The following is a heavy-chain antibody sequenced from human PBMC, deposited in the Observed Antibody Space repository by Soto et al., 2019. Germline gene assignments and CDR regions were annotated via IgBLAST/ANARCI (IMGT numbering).Heavy chain of an antibody. CDR2: ISGSGDST. J-gene: IGHJ4*02. D-gene: IGHD3-3*01. CDR1: GFTFSNYA. CDR3: AKDTPQEWLLVFHY. Sequence: GGSLRLSCAGSGFTFSNYAMSWVRQAPGKGLEWVSAISGSGDSTYYANSVKGRFTISRDNSKNTLYLQMNSLRAEDTAVYYCAKDTPQEWLLVFHYWGQGTLVTVSS. V-gene: IGHV3-23*01.